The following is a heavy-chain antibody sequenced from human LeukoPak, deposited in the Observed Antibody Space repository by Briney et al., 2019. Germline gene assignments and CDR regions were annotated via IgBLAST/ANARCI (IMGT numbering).Heavy chain of an antibody. CDR2: ITGGADTT. CDR1: GFTFNNYA. Sequence: GGSLRLSCAASGFTFNNYAMGWVRQAPGKGLEWVSTITGGADTTYYADSVKGRFTISRDNSKNTLCLQLNSLRAEDTAVYYCAKDGAAKGEYYYYGMDVWGQGTTVTVSS. J-gene: IGHJ6*02. CDR3: AKDGAAKGEYYYYGMDV. V-gene: IGHV3-23*01. D-gene: IGHD2-15*01.